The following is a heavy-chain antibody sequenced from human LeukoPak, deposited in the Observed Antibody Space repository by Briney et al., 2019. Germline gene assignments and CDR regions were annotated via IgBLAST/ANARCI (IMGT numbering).Heavy chain of an antibody. J-gene: IGHJ5*02. CDR1: GFAFSSYS. Sequence: GGSLRLSCAASGFAFSSYSMNWVRQAPGKGLEWVSSISSSSSYIYYADSVKGRFTISRDNAKNSLYLQMNSLRAEDTAVYYCARHASIAAAGTVGWFNPWGQGTLVTVSS. D-gene: IGHD6-13*01. CDR3: ARHASIAAAGTVGWFNP. V-gene: IGHV3-21*01. CDR2: ISSSSSYI.